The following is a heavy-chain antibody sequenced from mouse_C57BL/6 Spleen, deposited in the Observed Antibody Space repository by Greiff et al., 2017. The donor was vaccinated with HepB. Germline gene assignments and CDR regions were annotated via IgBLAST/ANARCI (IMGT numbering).Heavy chain of an antibody. D-gene: IGHD3-2*02. CDR2: INPNNGGT. CDR1: GYTFTDYN. CDR3: ARAGQLRLLYAMDY. J-gene: IGHJ4*01. V-gene: IGHV1-18*01. Sequence: VQLQQSGPELVKPGASVKIPCKASGYTFTDYNMDWVKQSHGKSLEWIGDINPNNGGTIYNQKFKGKATLTVDKSSSTAYMELRSLTSEDTAVYYCARAGQLRLLYAMDYWGQGTSVTVSS.